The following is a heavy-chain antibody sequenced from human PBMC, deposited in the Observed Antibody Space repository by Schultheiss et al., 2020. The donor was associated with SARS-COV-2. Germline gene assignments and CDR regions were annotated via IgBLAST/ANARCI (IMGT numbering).Heavy chain of an antibody. V-gene: IGHV3-23*01. CDR2: ISGSGGST. CDR1: GFTFSSYA. D-gene: IGHD2-2*01. CDR3: ARGPIVVVPAYYMDV. J-gene: IGHJ6*03. Sequence: GGSLRLSCAASGFTFSSYAMHWVRQAPGKGLEWVSAISGSGGSTYYADSVKGRFTISRDNSKNTLYLQMNSLRAEDTAVYYCARGPIVVVPAYYMDVWGKGTTVTVAS.